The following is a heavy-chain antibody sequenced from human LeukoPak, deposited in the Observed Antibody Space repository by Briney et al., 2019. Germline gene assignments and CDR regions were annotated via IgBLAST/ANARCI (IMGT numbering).Heavy chain of an antibody. CDR1: GGSISTYY. CDR3: ARKNSGGWYFDY. Sequence: PSETLSLTCTVSGGSISTYYYSWIRQPAGKGLEWIGRIYSSGSTNYNPSLKSRVTMSVETPKNQFSLILSSVTASDTAVYYCARKNSGGWYFDYWGQGTLVTVSS. CDR2: IYSSGST. D-gene: IGHD6-19*01. J-gene: IGHJ4*02. V-gene: IGHV4-4*07.